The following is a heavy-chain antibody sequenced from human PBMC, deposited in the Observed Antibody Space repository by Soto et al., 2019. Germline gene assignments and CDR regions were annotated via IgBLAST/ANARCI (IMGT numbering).Heavy chain of an antibody. J-gene: IGHJ4*02. CDR3: ANGGAGLSDFDY. CDR2: VSGTGGST. CDR1: GFTFGSYA. V-gene: IGHV3-23*01. Sequence: WALRLSCAASGFTFGSYAMSWVRQAPGRGLEWVSSVSGTGGSTYYADSVKGRFAISRDNSKNTLYLQMNSLRAEDTAVYYCANGGAGLSDFDYWGQGTLVTVSS. D-gene: IGHD1-26*01.